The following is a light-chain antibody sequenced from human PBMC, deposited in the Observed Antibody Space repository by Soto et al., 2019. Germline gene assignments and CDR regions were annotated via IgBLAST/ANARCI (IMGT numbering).Light chain of an antibody. Sequence: ALTQPRSVSGSPGQSVTISCTGTSSDVGVYNYVSWYQQHPGKAPQLVIYDVIKRPSGVPYRFSGSKSGNTASLTISGLQAEDEADYYCCSYAGSSLWVFGGGTKVTVL. CDR3: CSYAGSSLWV. V-gene: IGLV2-11*01. J-gene: IGLJ3*02. CDR2: DVI. CDR1: SSDVGVYNY.